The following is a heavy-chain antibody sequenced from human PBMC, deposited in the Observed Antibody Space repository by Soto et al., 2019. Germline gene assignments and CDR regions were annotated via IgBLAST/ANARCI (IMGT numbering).Heavy chain of an antibody. D-gene: IGHD6-13*01. Sequence: QVQLVQSGAEVKKPGASVKVSCKASGYTFTSYDINWVRQATGQGLEWMGWMNPNSGNTGYAQKFQGRVTVTKNTSISTVYMELSSLRSEDTAVYYCARWRDGSWERYYYYYGMDVWGQGTTVTVSS. V-gene: IGHV1-8*01. J-gene: IGHJ6*02. CDR3: ARWRDGSWERYYYYYGMDV. CDR1: GYTFTSYD. CDR2: MNPNSGNT.